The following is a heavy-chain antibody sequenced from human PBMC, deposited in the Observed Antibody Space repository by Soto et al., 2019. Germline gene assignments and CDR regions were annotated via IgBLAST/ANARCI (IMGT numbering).Heavy chain of an antibody. CDR1: GFTFSSYA. Sequence: GGSLRLSCAASGFTFSSYAMSWVRQAPGKGLEWVSAISGSGGSTYYADPVKGRFTISRDNSKNTLYLQMNSLRAEDTAVYYCAKRFLGPRGLHCSGGSCYFFDYWGQGTLVTVSS. V-gene: IGHV3-23*01. J-gene: IGHJ4*02. CDR3: AKRFLGPRGLHCSGGSCYFFDY. CDR2: ISGSGGST. D-gene: IGHD2-15*01.